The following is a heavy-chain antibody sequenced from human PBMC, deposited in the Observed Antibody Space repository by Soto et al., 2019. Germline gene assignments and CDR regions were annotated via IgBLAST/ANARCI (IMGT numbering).Heavy chain of an antibody. J-gene: IGHJ5*02. CDR3: ARAHKQVGVRGKGGDWFDP. CDR1: GGSISSGGYY. D-gene: IGHD3-10*02. V-gene: IGHV4-31*03. CDR2: IYYSGST. Sequence: SSETLSLTCTVSGGSISSGGYYWSWIRQHPGKGLEWIGYIYYSGSTYYNPSLKSRVTISVDTSKNQFSLKLSSVTTADTAVYYCARAHKQVGVRGKGGDWFDPWGQGTLVTVSS.